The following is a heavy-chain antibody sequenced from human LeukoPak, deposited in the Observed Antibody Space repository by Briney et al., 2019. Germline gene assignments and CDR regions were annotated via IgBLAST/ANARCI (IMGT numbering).Heavy chain of an antibody. CDR1: GFTFSTYS. J-gene: IGHJ4*02. CDR2: ISGSGGST. Sequence: PGGSLRLSCAASGFTFSTYSMRWVRQAPGKGRVWVSAISGSGGSTYYADSVKGRFTISRDNSKNTLYLQMNSLRAEHPPVFYFSKEPEVRRPPVNYWGQGTLVTVSS. D-gene: IGHD4/OR15-4a*01. CDR3: SKEPEVRRPPVNY. V-gene: IGHV3-23*01.